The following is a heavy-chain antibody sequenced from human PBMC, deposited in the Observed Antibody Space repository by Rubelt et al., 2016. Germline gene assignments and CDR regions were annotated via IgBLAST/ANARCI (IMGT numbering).Heavy chain of an antibody. J-gene: IGHJ4*02. CDR3: GGGDRSVQLLSSH. D-gene: IGHD2/OR15-2a*01. CDR1: GTSIKGFY. V-gene: IGHV4-59*08. Sequence: QVQLQESGPGLVKSSETLSLTCTVSGTSIKGFYWRWIRQPPGKGLEWIGYVYYSGSTNYNPSLRSRLTIAVYTSRNQFSRRLGSVTAADTAMYYCGGGDRSVQLLSSHWGQGILVTVSS. CDR2: VYYSGST.